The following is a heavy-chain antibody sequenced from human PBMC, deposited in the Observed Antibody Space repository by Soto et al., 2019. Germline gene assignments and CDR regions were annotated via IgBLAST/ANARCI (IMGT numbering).Heavy chain of an antibody. Sequence: PGGSLRLSCAASGFTFSSYAMHWVRQAPGKGLEWVAVISYDGSNKYYADSVKGRFTISRDNSKNTLYLQMNSLRAEDTAVYYCARDTVEMATTSYGMDVWGQGTTVTVSS. CDR2: ISYDGSNK. V-gene: IGHV3-30-3*01. D-gene: IGHD5-12*01. CDR1: GFTFSSYA. J-gene: IGHJ6*02. CDR3: ARDTVEMATTSYGMDV.